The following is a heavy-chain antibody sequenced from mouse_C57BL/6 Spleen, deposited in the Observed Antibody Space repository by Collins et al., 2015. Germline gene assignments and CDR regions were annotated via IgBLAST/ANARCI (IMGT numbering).Heavy chain of an antibody. J-gene: IGHJ3*01. CDR1: GYTFTNYW. Sequence: QVQLQQPGTELVKPGASVKLSCKASGYTFTNYWLHWVKQRPGQGLEWIGNTNPSNGGINYNEKFKNKATLTVDKSSSTAHMQLTSLTSEDSAVYYCASQGGSLRPLFAYWGQGTLVTVSA. CDR2: TNPSNGGI. CDR3: ASQGGSLRPLFAY. V-gene: IGHV1-53*01. D-gene: IGHD3-2*02.